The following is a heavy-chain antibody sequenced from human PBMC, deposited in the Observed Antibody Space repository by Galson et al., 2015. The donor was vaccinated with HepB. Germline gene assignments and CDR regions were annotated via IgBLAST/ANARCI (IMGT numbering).Heavy chain of an antibody. Sequence: SLRLSCAASGFTLSSHSMNWVRQAPGKGLEWVSSITSSGGYIYYADSVKGRFTISRDNAKNSLYLQMNSLRAEDTAVYYCARASCWPYYYYGMDVWGQGTTVTVSS. D-gene: IGHD2-2*01. CDR3: ARASCWPYYYYGMDV. V-gene: IGHV3-21*01. CDR1: GFTLSSHS. CDR2: ITSSGGYI. J-gene: IGHJ6*02.